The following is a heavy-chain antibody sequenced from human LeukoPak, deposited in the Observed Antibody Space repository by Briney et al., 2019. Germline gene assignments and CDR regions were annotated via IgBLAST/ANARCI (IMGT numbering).Heavy chain of an antibody. D-gene: IGHD3-10*01. J-gene: IGHJ4*02. V-gene: IGHV4-4*07. CDR1: GGSISSYY. CDR3: ARDKGTMVRGVIDY. CDR2: IYTSGST. Sequence: PSETLSLTCTVSGGSISSYYWSWIRQPAGKGLEWIGRIYTSGSTNYNPSLKSRVTMSVDTSKNQFSLKLSSVTAADTAVYYCARDKGTMVRGVIDYWGQGTLVTVSS.